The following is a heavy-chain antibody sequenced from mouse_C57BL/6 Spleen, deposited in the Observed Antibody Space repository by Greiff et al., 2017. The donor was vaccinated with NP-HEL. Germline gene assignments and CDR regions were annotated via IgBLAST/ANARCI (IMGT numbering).Heavy chain of an antibody. CDR3: ASRGYGSSFDY. CDR1: GYAFSSSW. CDR2: IYPGDGDT. V-gene: IGHV1-82*01. D-gene: IGHD1-1*01. Sequence: QVQLKESGPELVKPGASVKISCKASGYAFSSSWMNWVKQRPGKGLEWIGRIYPGDGDTNYNGKFKGKATLTADKSSSTAYMQLSSLTSEDSAVYFCASRGYGSSFDYWGQGTTLTVSS. J-gene: IGHJ2*01.